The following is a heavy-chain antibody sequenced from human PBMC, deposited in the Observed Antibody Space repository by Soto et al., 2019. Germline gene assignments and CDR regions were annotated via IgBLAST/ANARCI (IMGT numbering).Heavy chain of an antibody. J-gene: IGHJ4*02. CDR2: INHSGST. V-gene: IGHV4-34*01. Sequence: QVQLQQWGAGLLKPSETLSLTCAVYGGSFSGYYWSWIRQPPGKGLEWIGEINHSGSTNYNPSLKSRGTISVDTSKNQFSLKLSSVTAADTAVYYCARGRVGYYGSGSTPFDYWGQGTLVTVSS. CDR1: GGSFSGYY. CDR3: ARGRVGYYGSGSTPFDY. D-gene: IGHD3-10*01.